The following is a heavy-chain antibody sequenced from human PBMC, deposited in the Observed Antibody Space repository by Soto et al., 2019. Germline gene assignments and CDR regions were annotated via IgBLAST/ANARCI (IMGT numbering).Heavy chain of an antibody. CDR2: IFWDDDT. J-gene: IGHJ4*02. CDR1: GFSLSTRGVG. Sequence: QITLKESGPTLVKPTQTLTLTCSFSGFSLSTRGVGVGWIRQPPGKALEWLALIFWDDDTWYSPSLRSRLTITDDTSKTQVVLTMPNMDPVDTATYCCAHRSRGYAYYFDQWGQGTLGTVSS. CDR3: AHRSRGYAYYFDQ. V-gene: IGHV2-5*02. D-gene: IGHD5-12*01.